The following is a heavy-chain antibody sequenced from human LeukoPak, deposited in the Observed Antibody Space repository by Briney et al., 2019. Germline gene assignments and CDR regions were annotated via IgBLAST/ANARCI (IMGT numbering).Heavy chain of an antibody. CDR3: ATPLDYYDSSGFHQGGD. Sequence: HSGGSLRLSCAASGFTFSGHWMTWVRQAPGKGLEWVANIKEDGAKKNYVDSVKGRFTISRDNAKNSPYLQMTSLRAEDTAMYYCATPLDYYDSSGFHQGGDWGQGTLVTVSS. CDR1: GFTFSGHW. J-gene: IGHJ4*02. D-gene: IGHD3-22*01. CDR2: IKEDGAKK. V-gene: IGHV3-7*03.